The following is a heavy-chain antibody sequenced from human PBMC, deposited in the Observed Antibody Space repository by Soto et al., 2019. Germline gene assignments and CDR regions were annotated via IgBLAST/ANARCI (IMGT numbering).Heavy chain of an antibody. J-gene: IGHJ6*02. V-gene: IGHV1-2*04. Sequence: ASVKVSCKASGGTFSSYAISWVRQAPGQGLEWMGWINPNSGGTNYAQMFQGWVTMTRDTSISTAYMELSRLRSDDTAVYYCARATINYYDSSGYYYYYGMDVWGQGTTVTVSS. D-gene: IGHD3-22*01. CDR3: ARATINYYDSSGYYYYYGMDV. CDR2: INPNSGGT. CDR1: GGTFSSYA.